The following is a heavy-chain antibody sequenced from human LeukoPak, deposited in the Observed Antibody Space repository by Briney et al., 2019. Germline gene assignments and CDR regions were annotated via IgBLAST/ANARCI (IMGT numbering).Heavy chain of an antibody. V-gene: IGHV3-7*01. Sequence: PGGSQRLSCAASGFTFSSYWMSWMRQAPGKGLEWVANIKYDGNEEYYVDSVRGRFTISRDNAKNSLYLQLNSLRVEDTAVYYCKSGGAAPGSFDYWGQGTLVTVSP. D-gene: IGHD1-1*01. CDR2: IKYDGNEE. CDR1: GFTFSSYW. CDR3: KSGGAAPGSFDY. J-gene: IGHJ4*02.